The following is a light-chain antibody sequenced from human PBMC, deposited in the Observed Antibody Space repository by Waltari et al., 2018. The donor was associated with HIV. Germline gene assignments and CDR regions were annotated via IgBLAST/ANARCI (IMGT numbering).Light chain of an antibody. CDR1: SSDIGAYDS. CDR2: EVT. CDR3: SSYGDSLRVL. Sequence: QSALTQPPSASGSLGQSVTISCTGSSSDIGAYDSVSWFQQHPRSAPKLLLYEVTRRPSAVSDRCSGSRSGSTAFLTVAGLQPDEEATYFCSSYGDSLRVLFGGGTNVTVL. V-gene: IGLV2-8*01. J-gene: IGLJ3*02.